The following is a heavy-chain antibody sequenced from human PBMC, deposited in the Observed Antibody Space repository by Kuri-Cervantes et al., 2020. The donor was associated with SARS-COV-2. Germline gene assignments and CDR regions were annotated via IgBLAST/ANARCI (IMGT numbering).Heavy chain of an antibody. CDR3: ARLLFWSGFVDS. CDR2: IYPADSET. CDR1: GYSFSSYW. Sequence: GESLKISCQGSGYSFSSYWIGWVRQMPGKGLEWMGIIYPADSETRYSPSFQGQVTISADKSTTTAYLQWSSLKASDTAMYYCARLLFWSGFVDSWGQGTLGTVSS. J-gene: IGHJ4*02. D-gene: IGHD3-3*01. V-gene: IGHV5-51*01.